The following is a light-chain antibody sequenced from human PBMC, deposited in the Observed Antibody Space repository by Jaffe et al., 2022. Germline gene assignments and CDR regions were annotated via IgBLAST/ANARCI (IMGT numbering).Light chain of an antibody. CDR2: DAS. V-gene: IGKV3-11*01. CDR3: QQRNSWPLT. CDR1: QSVSSY. Sequence: IVLTQSPATLSLSSGESATLSCRASQSVSSYLAWYQQKPGQAPRLLIYDASNRATGIPARFSGSGFGTDFTLTISSLEPEDVAVYYCQQRNSWPLTFGPGTKVEIK. J-gene: IGKJ3*01.